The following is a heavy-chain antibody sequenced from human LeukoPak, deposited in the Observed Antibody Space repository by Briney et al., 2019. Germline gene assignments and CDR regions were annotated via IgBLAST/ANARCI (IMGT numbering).Heavy chain of an antibody. D-gene: IGHD4-17*01. J-gene: IGHJ4*02. CDR3: ARAAEYGDYVFARYYFDY. CDR2: ISAYNGNT. Sequence: GASVKVSCKASGYTFTSYGISWVRQAPGQGLEWMGWISAYNGNTNYAQKLQGRVTMTTDTSTSTAYMELSRLRSDDTAVYYCARAAEYGDYVFARYYFDYWGQGTLVTVSS. CDR1: GYTFTSYG. V-gene: IGHV1-18*01.